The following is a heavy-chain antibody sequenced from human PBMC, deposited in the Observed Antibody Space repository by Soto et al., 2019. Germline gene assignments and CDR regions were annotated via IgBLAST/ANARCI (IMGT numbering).Heavy chain of an antibody. Sequence: EVQLVESGGGLVQPGGSLRLSCEASGLPFSGYWMHWVRQAPGKGLVWVSRINSDGSSTNYADSVKGRFTISRDNVKNTLYLQMDSPRSEDTAVYYCARGVPGHYGCDYWGQGTLVTVSS. J-gene: IGHJ4*02. CDR3: ARGVPGHYGCDY. CDR1: GLPFSGYW. D-gene: IGHD4-17*01. CDR2: INSDGSST. V-gene: IGHV3-74*01.